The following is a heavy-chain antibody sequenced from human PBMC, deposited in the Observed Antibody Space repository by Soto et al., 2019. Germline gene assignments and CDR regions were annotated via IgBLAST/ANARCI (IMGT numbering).Heavy chain of an antibody. CDR3: AKDAVYNDGLWLMDH. J-gene: IGHJ4*02. CDR1: GLPHSSFA. CDR2: IYGSGRGI. D-gene: IGHD2-21*01. Sequence: GGSLRLSCTASGLPHSSFAMMWVRQSPGKGLECVSGIYGSGRGIEYADSVKGRFTISRDNSKNTVYLQMTDLRADDTAVYYCAKDAVYNDGLWLMDHWGQGTQVTVSS. V-gene: IGHV3-23*05.